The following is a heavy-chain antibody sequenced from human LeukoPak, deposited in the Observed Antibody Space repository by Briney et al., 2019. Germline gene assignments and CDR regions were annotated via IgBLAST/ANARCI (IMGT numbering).Heavy chain of an antibody. CDR2: ISSNGDIT. V-gene: IGHV3-64*04. Sequence: GGSLRLSCSASGFTFSSYALHWVRQAPGKGLEFVSGISSNGDITYYADSVKGRFTISRDNSKNSLYLQMNSLRAEDTAVYYCARKGRPGGIVGAQGAFDIWGQGTMVTVSS. J-gene: IGHJ3*02. CDR1: GFTFSSYA. CDR3: ARKGRPGGIVGAQGAFDI. D-gene: IGHD1-26*01.